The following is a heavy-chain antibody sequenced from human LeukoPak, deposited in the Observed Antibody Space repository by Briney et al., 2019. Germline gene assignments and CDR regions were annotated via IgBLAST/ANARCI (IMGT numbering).Heavy chain of an antibody. CDR3: ARDSGYSSGWLNYYFDS. CDR2: ISGSGGST. CDR1: GFTFSSYA. J-gene: IGHJ4*02. V-gene: IGHV3-23*01. D-gene: IGHD6-19*01. Sequence: GGSLRLSCAASGFTFSSYAMSWVRQAPGKGLECVSAISGSGGSTYYADSVKGRFTISRDNAKNSLYLQMNSLRAEDTAVYFCARDSGYSSGWLNYYFDSWGQGTLVAVSS.